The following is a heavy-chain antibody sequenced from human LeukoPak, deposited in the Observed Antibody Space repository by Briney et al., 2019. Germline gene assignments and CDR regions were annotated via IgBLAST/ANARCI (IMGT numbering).Heavy chain of an antibody. CDR1: GFTFSSYA. D-gene: IGHD2-15*01. CDR2: ISYDGSNK. Sequence: GRSLRLSCAASGFTFSSYAMHWVRQAPGKGLEWVAVISYDGSNKYYAGSVKGRFTISRDNSKNTLYLQMNSLRAEDTAVYYCASPRWQLEDAFDIWGQGTMVTVSS. J-gene: IGHJ3*02. CDR3: ASPRWQLEDAFDI. V-gene: IGHV3-30-3*01.